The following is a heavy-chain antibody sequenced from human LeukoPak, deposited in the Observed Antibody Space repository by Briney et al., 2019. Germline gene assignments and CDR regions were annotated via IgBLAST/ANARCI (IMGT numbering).Heavy chain of an antibody. CDR2: IIPIFGTA. D-gene: IGHD6-19*01. V-gene: IGHV1-69*13. J-gene: IGHJ5*02. Sequence: SVKVSCKASGGTFSSYAISWVRQTPGQGLEWMGGIIPIFGTANYAQKFQGRVTITADESTSTAYMELSSLRSEDTAVYYCAKSGYSSGWYEFNWFDPWGQGTLVTVSS. CDR1: GGTFSSYA. CDR3: AKSGYSSGWYEFNWFDP.